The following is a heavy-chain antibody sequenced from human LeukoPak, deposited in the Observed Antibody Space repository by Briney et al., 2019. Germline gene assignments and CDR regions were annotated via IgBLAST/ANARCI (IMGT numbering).Heavy chain of an antibody. J-gene: IGHJ4*02. CDR2: IRQDGSEK. V-gene: IGHV3-7*05. CDR3: ARLSTVDFWSPFDY. CDR1: GFAFGSYA. D-gene: IGHD3-3*01. Sequence: GGSLRLSCAVSGFAFGSYAMSWVRQAPGKGLEWVANIRQDGSEKNYVDSVKGRFTISRDDAKTSLYLQMNSLRAEDTALYYCARLSTVDFWSPFDYWGQGTLVTVSS.